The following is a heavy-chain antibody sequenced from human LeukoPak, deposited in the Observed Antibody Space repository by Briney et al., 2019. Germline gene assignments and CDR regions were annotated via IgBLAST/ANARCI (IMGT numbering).Heavy chain of an antibody. D-gene: IGHD3-22*01. CDR1: GGTFSSYA. Sequence: SVKVSCKASGGTFSSYAISWVRQAPGQGLEWMGGIIPIFGTANYAQKFQGRVTITTDESTSTAYMELSRLRSEDTAVYYCPREMYYYDPPGGNLRFDPWGQGTLVTVSS. J-gene: IGHJ5*02. CDR2: IIPIFGTA. CDR3: PREMYYYDPPGGNLRFDP. V-gene: IGHV1-69*05.